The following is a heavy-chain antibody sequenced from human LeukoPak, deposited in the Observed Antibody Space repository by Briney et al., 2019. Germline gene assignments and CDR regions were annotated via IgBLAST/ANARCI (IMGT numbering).Heavy chain of an antibody. CDR1: GGSFSGYY. Sequence: SETLSLTCAVYGGSFSGYYWSWIRQPPGKGLEWIGEINHSGSTNYNPSLKSRVTISVDTSKNQFSLKLSSVTAADTAVYYCARGELELPPDYWSQGTQVTVSS. V-gene: IGHV4-34*01. CDR3: ARGELELPPDY. CDR2: INHSGST. D-gene: IGHD1-7*01. J-gene: IGHJ4*02.